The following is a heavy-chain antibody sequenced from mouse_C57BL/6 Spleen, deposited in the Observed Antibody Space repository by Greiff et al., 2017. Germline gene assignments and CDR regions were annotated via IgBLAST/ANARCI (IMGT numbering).Heavy chain of an antibody. D-gene: IGHD1-1*01. CDR2: IYPGNSDT. V-gene: IGHV1-5*01. J-gene: IGHJ3*01. CDR3: TTHYGSSYGIAY. Sequence: VQLQQSGTVLPRPGASVKMSCKTSGYTFTSYWMHWVKQRPGQGLEWIGAIYPGNSDTSYNQKFKGKAKLTAVTSASTAYMELSSLTNEDSAVYYCTTHYGSSYGIAYWGQGTLVTVSA. CDR1: GYTFTSYW.